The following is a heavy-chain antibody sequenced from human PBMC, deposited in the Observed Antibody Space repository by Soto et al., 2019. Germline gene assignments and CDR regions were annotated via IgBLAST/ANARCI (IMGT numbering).Heavy chain of an antibody. Sequence: SETLSLTCTVSGGSISSYYWSWIRQPPGKGLEWIGYIYYSGSTNYNPSLKSRVTISVDTSKNQFSLKLSSVTAADTAVYYCARGRSGSYSVYYYYYYMDVWGKGTTVTVSS. V-gene: IGHV4-59*01. J-gene: IGHJ6*03. D-gene: IGHD3-10*01. CDR2: IYYSGST. CDR3: ARGRSGSYSVYYYYYYMDV. CDR1: GGSISSYY.